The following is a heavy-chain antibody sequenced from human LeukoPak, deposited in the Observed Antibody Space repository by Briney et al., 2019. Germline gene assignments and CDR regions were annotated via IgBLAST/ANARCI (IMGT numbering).Heavy chain of an antibody. CDR3: ARSRASSGFDY. Sequence: PGRSLRLSCAAAGFTFSSYGMHWVRQAPGKGLEWVAVILYDGSNKYYADSVKGRFTISRDNSKNTLYLQMNSLRAEDTAVYYCARSRASSGFDYWGQGTLVTVSS. CDR1: GFTFSSYG. J-gene: IGHJ4*02. D-gene: IGHD3-22*01. V-gene: IGHV3-33*01. CDR2: ILYDGSNK.